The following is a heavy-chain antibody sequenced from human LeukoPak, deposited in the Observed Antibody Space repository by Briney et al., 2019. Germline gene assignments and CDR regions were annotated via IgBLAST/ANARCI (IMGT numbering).Heavy chain of an antibody. Sequence: GGALRLSCAASGFIFNNYGMHWVRQAPGKGLEWVTFIRYDGGNKYYADSVKGRFTISRDNSKNTLSLQMNSLTTEDTAVYYCAKPLWGGSYYMDVWGKGTTVTVSS. CDR1: GFIFNNYG. D-gene: IGHD3-3*01. CDR2: IRYDGGNK. CDR3: AKPLWGGSYYMDV. V-gene: IGHV3-30*02. J-gene: IGHJ6*03.